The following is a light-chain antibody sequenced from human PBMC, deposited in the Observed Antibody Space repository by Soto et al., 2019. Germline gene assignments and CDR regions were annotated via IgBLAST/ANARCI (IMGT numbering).Light chain of an antibody. V-gene: IGKV1-5*03. Sequence: DIQMTQSPSTLSGSVGDRVTITCRASQTISSWLAWYQQKPGKAPKLLIYKASTLKSGVPSRFSGSGFGTEFSLTISSLQPDDFGSYYCQHMRTFGRGTKVDIK. CDR3: QHMRT. CDR1: QTISSW. CDR2: KAS. J-gene: IGKJ1*01.